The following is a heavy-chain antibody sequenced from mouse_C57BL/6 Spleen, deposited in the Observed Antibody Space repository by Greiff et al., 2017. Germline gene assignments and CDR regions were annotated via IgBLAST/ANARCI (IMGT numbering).Heavy chain of an antibody. V-gene: IGHV2-4*01. CDR3: AKKKGANYGYAMDY. CDR2: IWRGGST. CDR1: GFSLTSYG. J-gene: IGHJ4*01. D-gene: IGHD1-1*01. Sequence: QVQLQQSGPGLVQPSQSLSITCTVSGFSLTSYGVHWVRQPPGKGLEWLGVIWRGGSTDYNAAFISRLSISKDNSKSQVFFKMNSLQADDTAIYYCAKKKGANYGYAMDYWGQGTSVTVSS.